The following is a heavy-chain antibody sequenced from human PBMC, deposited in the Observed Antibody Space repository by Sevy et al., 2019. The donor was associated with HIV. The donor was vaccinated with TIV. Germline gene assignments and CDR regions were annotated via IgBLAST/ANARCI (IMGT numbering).Heavy chain of an antibody. CDR2: ISSSSSYI. CDR3: AREGIVVVPAAKNYYYYGMDV. CDR1: GFTFSSYS. J-gene: IGHJ6*02. Sequence: GGSLRLSCAASGFTFSSYSMNWVRQAPGKGLEWVSSISSSSSYIYYADSVKGRFTISRDNAKNSLYLQMNSLRAEDTAVYYCAREGIVVVPAAKNYYYYGMDVWGQGTTVTVSS. V-gene: IGHV3-21*01. D-gene: IGHD2-2*01.